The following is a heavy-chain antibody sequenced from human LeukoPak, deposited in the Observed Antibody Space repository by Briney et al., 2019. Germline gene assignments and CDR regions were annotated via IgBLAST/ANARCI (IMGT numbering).Heavy chain of an antibody. J-gene: IGHJ4*02. CDR1: GYTFTGYY. D-gene: IGHD3-10*01. CDR2: INPNSGGT. CDR3: ARPLYGSGSYYPDY. Sequence: GASVKVSCKASGYTFTGYYMHWVRQAPGQGLEWMGWINPNSGGTNYAQKFQGRVTMTRDTSISTAYMELSRLRSDDTDVYYCARPLYGSGSYYPDYWGQGTLVTVSS. V-gene: IGHV1-2*02.